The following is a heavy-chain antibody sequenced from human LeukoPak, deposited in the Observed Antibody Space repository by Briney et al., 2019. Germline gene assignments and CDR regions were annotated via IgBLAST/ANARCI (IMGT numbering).Heavy chain of an antibody. V-gene: IGHV3-23*01. D-gene: IGHD1-26*01. CDR3: AKDRLPGSNYYYGMDV. CDR1: GFTFSSYA. CDR2: ISGSGGST. Sequence: EGSLRLSCAASGFTFSSYAMSWVRQAPGKGLEWVSAISGSGGSTYYADSVKGRFTISRDNSKNTLYLQMNSLRAEDTAVYYCAKDRLPGSNYYYGMDVWGQGTTVTVSS. J-gene: IGHJ6*02.